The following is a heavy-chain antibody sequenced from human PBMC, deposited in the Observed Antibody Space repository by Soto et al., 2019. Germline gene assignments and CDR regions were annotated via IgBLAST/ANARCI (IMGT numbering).Heavy chain of an antibody. J-gene: IGHJ4*02. CDR1: GFTFSSYD. CDR3: ARARGRYFDPVYYFDY. V-gene: IGHV3-13*01. CDR2: IGTAGDT. D-gene: IGHD3-9*01. Sequence: GGSLRLSCAASGFTFSSYDMHWVRQATGKGLEWVSAIGTAGDTYYPGSVKGRFTISRENAKNSLYLQMNSLRAGDTAVYYCARARGRYFDPVYYFDYWGQGTLVTVSS.